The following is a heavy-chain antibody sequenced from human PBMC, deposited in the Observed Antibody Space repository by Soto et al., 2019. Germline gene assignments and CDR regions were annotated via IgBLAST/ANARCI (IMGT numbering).Heavy chain of an antibody. CDR2: ISSRGSTI. CDR1: GFTFSSYE. V-gene: IGHV3-48*03. D-gene: IGHD3-9*01. CDR3: AREDYELLTGPRADLYV. Sequence: EVQLVESGGGLVQPGGSLRLSCAASGFTFSSYEMNWVRQAPGKGLARVSYISSRGSTIYYADSLKGRFTISRDNAKNSLYLQMNSLRAADTAVYYCAREDYELLTGPRADLYVWGQGTTVTFSS. J-gene: IGHJ6*02.